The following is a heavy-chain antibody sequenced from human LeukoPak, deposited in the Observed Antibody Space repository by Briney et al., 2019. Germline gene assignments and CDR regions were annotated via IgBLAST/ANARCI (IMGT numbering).Heavy chain of an antibody. D-gene: IGHD2-21*02. CDR3: ARHVSSDLRIVVVTSDWYFDR. J-gene: IGHJ2*01. V-gene: IGHV4-39*01. CDR1: GGSISSSRFY. CDR2: IYYSGST. Sequence: TSETLSLTCIVSGGSISSSRFYWGWIRQPPGKGLEWIGTIYYSGSTHYNPSLKSRVTISADTSKNQFSLNLSSVTAADTGVYYCARHVSSDLRIVVVTSDWYFDRWGRGTLVTVSS.